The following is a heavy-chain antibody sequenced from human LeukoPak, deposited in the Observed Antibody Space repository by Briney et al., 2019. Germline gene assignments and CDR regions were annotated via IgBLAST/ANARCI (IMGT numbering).Heavy chain of an antibody. CDR3: TRDMSPAHF. J-gene: IGHJ4*02. CDR1: GFTFSSYW. Sequence: GGSQRLSCAASGFTFSSYWMHWVRQAPGKGLVWVSRINGDGSSTSYADSVKGRFTISRDNAKNTLYLQMNSLRADDTAVYYCTRDMSPAHFWGQGTLVTVSS. D-gene: IGHD3-10*02. CDR2: INGDGSST. V-gene: IGHV3-74*01.